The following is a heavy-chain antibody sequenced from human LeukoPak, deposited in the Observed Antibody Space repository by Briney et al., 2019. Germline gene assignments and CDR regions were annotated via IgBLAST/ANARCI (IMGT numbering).Heavy chain of an antibody. D-gene: IGHD5-18*01. CDR2: ISAYNDDT. Sequence: APAKVSCKASGYPFTSYGVTWVRQAPGQGLEWMGWISAYNDDTRYAKNLQGRLTMTTDTSTTTAYMELRSLRSDDTAVYYCAREGIQLCLDLSYWGQGTLVT. J-gene: IGHJ4*02. CDR1: GYPFTSYG. V-gene: IGHV1-18*04. CDR3: AREGIQLCLDLSY.